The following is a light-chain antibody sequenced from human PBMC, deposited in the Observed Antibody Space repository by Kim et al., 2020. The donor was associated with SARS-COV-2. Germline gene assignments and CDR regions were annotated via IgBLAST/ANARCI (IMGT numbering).Light chain of an antibody. CDR1: SLRSYY. CDR2: AKN. Sequence: SSELTQDPAVFVALGQTVRITCQGDSLRSYYASWYQQKPGQAPILLIYAKNNRPSGIPDRFSGSSSGNTASLTITGAQADDEADYYCNSRDISGNHLRVF. V-gene: IGLV3-19*01. CDR3: NSRDISGNHLRV. J-gene: IGLJ3*02.